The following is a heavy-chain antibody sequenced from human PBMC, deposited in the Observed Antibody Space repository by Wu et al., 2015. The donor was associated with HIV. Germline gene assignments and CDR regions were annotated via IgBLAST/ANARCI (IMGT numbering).Heavy chain of an antibody. J-gene: IGHJ4*01. CDR2: INTRNGGT. Sequence: QVHLAQSGAELKRPGASVKVSCKASGNTFTGYHIHWVRQAPGQGFEWMGWINTRNGGTNYARRFLGRVSLTRDTTSATAYMELSGLRSDDTAVYFCARVGRGVHPLYYFDYVGPRKPGHRLL. V-gene: IGHV1-2*02. D-gene: IGHD3-10*01. CDR3: ARVGRGVHPLYYFDY. CDR1: GNTFTGYH.